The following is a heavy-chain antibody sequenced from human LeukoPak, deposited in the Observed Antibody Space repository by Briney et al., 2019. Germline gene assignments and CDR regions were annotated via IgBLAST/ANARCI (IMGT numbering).Heavy chain of an antibody. V-gene: IGHV3-48*03. CDR3: ARDQGVSSSFE. CDR1: GFTFSSYE. CDR2: ISSSGSTI. Sequence: GGSLRLSCAASGFTFSSYEMNWVRQAPGKGLEWVSYISSSGSTIYYADSVKGRFTISRDNAKNSMYLQMNSLRAKDTAVYYCARDQGVSSSFEWGQGTLVTVSS. J-gene: IGHJ4*02. D-gene: IGHD6-13*01.